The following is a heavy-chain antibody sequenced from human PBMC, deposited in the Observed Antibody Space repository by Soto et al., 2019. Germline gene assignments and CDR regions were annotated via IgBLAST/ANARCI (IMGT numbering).Heavy chain of an antibody. D-gene: IGHD6-13*01. Sequence: SETLSLTCAVSGGSISSSNWWSWVRQPPGKGLEWIGEIYHSGSTNYNPSLKSRVTISVDKSKNQFSLKLSSVTAADTAVYYCARDGRQLVTYYYGMDVWGQGTTVTVSS. J-gene: IGHJ6*02. CDR1: GGSISSSNW. V-gene: IGHV4-4*02. CDR3: ARDGRQLVTYYYGMDV. CDR2: IYHSGST.